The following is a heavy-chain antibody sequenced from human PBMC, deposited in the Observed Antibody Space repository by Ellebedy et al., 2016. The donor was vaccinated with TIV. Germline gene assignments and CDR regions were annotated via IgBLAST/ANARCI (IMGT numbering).Heavy chain of an antibody. V-gene: IGHV5-10-1*01. CDR3: ARHRLRYFDWFDP. D-gene: IGHD3-9*01. J-gene: IGHJ5*02. Sequence: KVSCKGSGYSFPTYWISWVRQMPGQGLEWMGKIDPTDSYTNYSPSFQGHVTISVDRSIGTAYLQWGSLKASDTAMYYCARHRLRYFDWFDPWGQGTLVTVSS. CDR1: GYSFPTYW. CDR2: IDPTDSYT.